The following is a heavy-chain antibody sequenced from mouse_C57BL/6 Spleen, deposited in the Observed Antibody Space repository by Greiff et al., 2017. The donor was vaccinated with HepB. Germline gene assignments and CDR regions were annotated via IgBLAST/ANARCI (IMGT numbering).Heavy chain of an antibody. J-gene: IGHJ2*01. CDR3: ARDIYYDYDGYFDY. CDR1: GFTFSSYA. V-gene: IGHV5-4*01. D-gene: IGHD2-4*01. Sequence: EVKVVESGGGLVKPGGSLKLSCAASGFTFSSYAMSWVRQTPEKRLEWVATISDGGSYTYYPDNVKGRFTISRDNAKNNLYLQMSHLKSEDTAMYYCARDIYYDYDGYFDYWGQGTTLTVSS. CDR2: ISDGGSYT.